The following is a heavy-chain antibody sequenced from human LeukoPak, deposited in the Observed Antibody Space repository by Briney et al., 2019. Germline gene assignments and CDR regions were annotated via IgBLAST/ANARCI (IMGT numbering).Heavy chain of an antibody. Sequence: GASVKVSCKASGYTFTRNGISWVRQAPGQGLEWMGWINGYNGNTKYAQKLQGRVTMTTDTSTTTAYMELRSLRSDDTAVYYCAREGWGTYSSVPYYFDYWGQGTLITVSS. D-gene: IGHD6-19*01. V-gene: IGHV1-18*04. CDR2: INGYNGNT. CDR1: GYTFTRNG. J-gene: IGHJ4*02. CDR3: AREGWGTYSSVPYYFDY.